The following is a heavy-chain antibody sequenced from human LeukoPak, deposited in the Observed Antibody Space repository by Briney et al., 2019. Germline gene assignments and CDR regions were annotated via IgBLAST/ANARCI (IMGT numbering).Heavy chain of an antibody. V-gene: IGHV3-30*04. J-gene: IGHJ4*02. CDR3: ARLGWPEWLVGDFDY. D-gene: IGHD6-19*01. CDR2: ITYGGSNK. CDR1: GFTFSSYA. Sequence: SGGSLRLSCAASGFTFSSYAMRWVRQAPGKGLEWVADITYGGSNKYYADSVKGRFTISRDNSKNTLYLQMNSLRAEDTAEYYCARLGWPEWLVGDFDYWGQGTLVTVSS.